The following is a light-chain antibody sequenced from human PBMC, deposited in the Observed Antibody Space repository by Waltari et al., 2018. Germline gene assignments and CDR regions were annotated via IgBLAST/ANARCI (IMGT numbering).Light chain of an antibody. Sequence: QSVLTQPPSASGTPGQRVTISCSGRSSNTRSSTVPWYPHLPGTPPRLLIYSSNQRPSGVPDRFSGSESGISASLAISGLQSEDEADYHCASWDDSLNGWVFGGGTKLTVL. CDR3: ASWDDSLNGWV. V-gene: IGLV1-44*01. CDR1: SSNTRSST. J-gene: IGLJ3*02. CDR2: SSN.